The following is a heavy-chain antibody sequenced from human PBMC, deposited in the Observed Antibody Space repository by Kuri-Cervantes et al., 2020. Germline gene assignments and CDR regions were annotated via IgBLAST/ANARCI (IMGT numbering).Heavy chain of an antibody. D-gene: IGHD6-13*01. Sequence: ASVKVSCKASGYSFTSYGISWVRQAPGQGLEWLEWINPNSGGTNYAQNFKGRVTMTRDTSISTAYMELSRLRSDDTAVYYCARDRFGSSSWYAFDSWGQGTLVTVSS. CDR1: GYSFTSYG. CDR3: ARDRFGSSSWYAFDS. CDR2: INPNSGGT. V-gene: IGHV1-2*02. J-gene: IGHJ4*02.